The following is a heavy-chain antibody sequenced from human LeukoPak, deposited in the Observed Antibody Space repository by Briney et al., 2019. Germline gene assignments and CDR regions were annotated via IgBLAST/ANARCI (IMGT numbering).Heavy chain of an antibody. CDR2: IYYSGST. Sequence: KSSETLSLTCTVSGGSISSYYWSWIRQPPGKGLEWIGYIYYSGSTNYNPSLKSRVTISVDTSKNQFSLKLSSVTAADTAVYYCARHSAHSSTNDAFDMWGQGTLVIVSS. V-gene: IGHV4-59*01. CDR1: GGSISSYY. J-gene: IGHJ3*02. CDR3: ARHSAHSSTNDAFDM. D-gene: IGHD6-13*01.